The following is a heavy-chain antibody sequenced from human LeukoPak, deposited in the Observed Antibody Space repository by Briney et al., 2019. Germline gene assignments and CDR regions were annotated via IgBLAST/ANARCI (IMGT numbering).Heavy chain of an antibody. CDR1: GYTFTSYG. J-gene: IGHJ5*02. CDR3: AREVTTGTTNWFDP. CDR2: MNPNSGNT. D-gene: IGHD1-1*01. Sequence: ASVKVSCKASGYTFTSYGISWVRQATGQGLEWMGWMNPNSGNTGYAQKFQGRVTITRNTSISTAYMELSSLRSEDTAVYYCAREVTTGTTNWFDPWGQGTLVTVSS. V-gene: IGHV1-8*03.